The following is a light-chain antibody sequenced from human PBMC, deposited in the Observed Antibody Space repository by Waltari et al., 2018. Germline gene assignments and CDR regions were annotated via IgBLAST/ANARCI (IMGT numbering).Light chain of an antibody. V-gene: IGLV1-44*01. Sequence: QSVLTQPPSESGTPGQRVTIPCSGSSSHIGSNVGNWHRQVPGAAPTLLIYSNNQRPSGVPDRFSASKSGTSASLAISGLQSDDEADYYCVAWDDTVNGLVFGAGTKLTVL. CDR2: SNN. CDR3: VAWDDTVNGLV. CDR1: SSHIGSNV. J-gene: IGLJ2*01.